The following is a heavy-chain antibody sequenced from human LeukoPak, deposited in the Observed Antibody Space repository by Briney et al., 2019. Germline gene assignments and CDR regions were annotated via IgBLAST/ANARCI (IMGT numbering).Heavy chain of an antibody. J-gene: IGHJ4*02. V-gene: IGHV1-58*01. CDR1: GFTFTSSA. CDR2: IVVGSGNT. Sequence: SVKVSCKASGFTFTSSAVQWVRQARGQRLEWIGWIVVGSGNTNYVQKFQERVTITRDMSTSTAYMELSSLRSGDPAVLFWAANKLVGETENAFDIWGQGTLVPVFS. D-gene: IGHD3-10*01. CDR3: AANKLVGETENAFDI.